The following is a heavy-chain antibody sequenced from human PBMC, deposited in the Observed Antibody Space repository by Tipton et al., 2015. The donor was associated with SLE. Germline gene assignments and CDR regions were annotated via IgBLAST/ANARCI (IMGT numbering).Heavy chain of an antibody. V-gene: IGHV4-59*01. CDR3: ARAVNGGLVAS. CDR2: IYYSGST. Sequence: TLSLTCTVSGGSISSYYWSWIRQPPGKGLEWIGYIYYSGSTNYNPSLKSRVTISVDTSKNQFSLKLSSVTAADTAVYYCARAVNGGLVASWAQAPLAPVSS. D-gene: IGHD7-27*01. J-gene: IGHJ4*02. CDR1: GGSISSYY.